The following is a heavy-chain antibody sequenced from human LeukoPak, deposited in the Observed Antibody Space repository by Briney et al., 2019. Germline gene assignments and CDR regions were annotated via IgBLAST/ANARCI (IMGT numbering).Heavy chain of an antibody. J-gene: IGHJ6*03. Sequence: ASVKVSCKASGGTFSSYAISWVRQAPGQGLEWMGGIIPIFGTPIYAQRFQGRVTITADESTSTAYMELSSLRSEDTAVYYCARARISTYRLPLYYMDVWGKGTTVTVSS. CDR1: GGTFSSYA. D-gene: IGHD2-2*01. V-gene: IGHV1-69*13. CDR3: ARARISTYRLPLYYMDV. CDR2: IIPIFGTP.